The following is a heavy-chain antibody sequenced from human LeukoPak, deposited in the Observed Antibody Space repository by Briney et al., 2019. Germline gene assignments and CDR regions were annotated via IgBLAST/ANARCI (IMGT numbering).Heavy chain of an antibody. V-gene: IGHV4-61*08. Sequence: SETLSLTCTVSGGSVSSGGYYWSWIRQPPGKGLEWIGYIYYSGSTNYNPSLKSRVTISVDTSKNQFSLKLSSVTAADTAVYYCARGRGEFEWWGQGTLVTVSS. CDR3: ARGRGEFEW. D-gene: IGHD3-10*01. CDR2: IYYSGST. CDR1: GGSVSSGGYY. J-gene: IGHJ4*02.